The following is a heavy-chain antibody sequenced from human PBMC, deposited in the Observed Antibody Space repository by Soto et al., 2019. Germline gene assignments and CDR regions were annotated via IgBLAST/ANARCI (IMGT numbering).Heavy chain of an antibody. CDR1: GFIFRSYG. CDR2: ISHDGSDA. V-gene: IGHV3-30*18. D-gene: IGHD6-19*01. CDR3: VKQGIEVAGTDYFDY. Sequence: QVQLVESGGGVVQPGKSLRLSCAAAGFIFRSYGVHWVRQAPGKGLEWVAVISHDGSDAYYADAVNGRFTISRDNAKNTVYLQMNSLRAEDTAVYYCVKQGIEVAGTDYFDYWGQGALVTVAS. J-gene: IGHJ4*02.